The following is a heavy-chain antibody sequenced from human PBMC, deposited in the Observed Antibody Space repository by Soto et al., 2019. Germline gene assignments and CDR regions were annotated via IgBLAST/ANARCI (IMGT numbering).Heavy chain of an antibody. J-gene: IGHJ6*02. D-gene: IGHD3-10*01. CDR3: ASLWFGELSTQYYGMDV. Sequence: QVQLVQSGAEVKKPGSSVTVSCKASGGTFSSYAISWVRQAPGQGLEWMGGIIPIFGTANYAQKFQGRVTITADESTSTAYMELSSLRSEDTAVYYCASLWFGELSTQYYGMDVWGQGTTVTVSS. CDR2: IIPIFGTA. CDR1: GGTFSSYA. V-gene: IGHV1-69*01.